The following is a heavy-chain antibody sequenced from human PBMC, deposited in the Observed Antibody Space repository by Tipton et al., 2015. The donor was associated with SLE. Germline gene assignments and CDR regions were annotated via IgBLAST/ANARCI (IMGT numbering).Heavy chain of an antibody. CDR2: IRYDGSNK. D-gene: IGHD6-13*01. Sequence: SLRLSCTASGFSFSDYAMNWVRQAPGKGLEWVAFIRYDGSNKYYADSVKGRFTISRDNSKNTLYLQMNSLRAEDTAVYYCAKAAATVGYFDLWGQGTLVAVSS. CDR3: AKAAATVGYFDL. J-gene: IGHJ4*02. V-gene: IGHV3-30*02. CDR1: GFSFSDYA.